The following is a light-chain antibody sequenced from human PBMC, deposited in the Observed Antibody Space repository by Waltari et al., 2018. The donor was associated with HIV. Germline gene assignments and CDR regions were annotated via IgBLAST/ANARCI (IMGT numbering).Light chain of an antibody. CDR1: QSISSY. V-gene: IGKV1-39*01. Sequence: DIQMTQSPSSLSASVGDGVIITCRATQSISSYLNWYRQKPGAAPKLLIYGASTLHSGVPSRISGSGSGTDFTLTINNLQPEDFAIYYCQQSYSTPYTFGQGTKVEIK. CDR2: GAS. J-gene: IGKJ2*01. CDR3: QQSYSTPYT.